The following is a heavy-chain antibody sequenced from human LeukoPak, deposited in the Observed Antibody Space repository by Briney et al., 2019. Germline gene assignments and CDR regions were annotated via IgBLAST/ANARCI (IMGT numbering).Heavy chain of an antibody. Sequence: SGGSLRLSCVASGFTFSSYAMSWVRQAPGKGLEWVSDIRGSGGSTYYADSVKGRFTISRDNSKNTLYLQMNSLRAEDTAVYYCAKDRTVGASYWYFDLWGRGTLVTVSS. CDR3: AKDRTVGASYWYFDL. J-gene: IGHJ2*01. CDR1: GFTFSSYA. D-gene: IGHD1-26*01. CDR2: IRGSGGST. V-gene: IGHV3-23*01.